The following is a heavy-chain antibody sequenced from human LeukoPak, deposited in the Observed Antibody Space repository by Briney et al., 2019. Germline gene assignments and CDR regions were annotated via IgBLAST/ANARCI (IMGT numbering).Heavy chain of an antibody. D-gene: IGHD5-18*01. V-gene: IGHV1-69*04. CDR1: GATFTSYT. CDR2: IIAILGIA. J-gene: IGHJ4*02. CDR3: ARDRSAAMVPFPFDY. Sequence: ASVKVSCTASGATFTSYTISWVRQAPGQGLEWMGRIIAILGIANYAQKFQGRITITADKSTSTAYMELSSLRSEDTAVYYCARDRSAAMVPFPFDYWGQGPLVSVSS.